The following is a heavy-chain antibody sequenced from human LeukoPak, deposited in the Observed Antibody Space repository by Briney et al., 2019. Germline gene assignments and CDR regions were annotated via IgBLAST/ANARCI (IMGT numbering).Heavy chain of an antibody. V-gene: IGHV1-2*02. Sequence: ASVKVSCKASGYTFTGNYMHWVRQAPGQGLEWMGWINPNSGDTKYAQKFQGRVTMTRDTSISTAYMELSRLTSDDTAVYYCTRGGYSYAVDYWGQGTLVTVSS. J-gene: IGHJ4*02. CDR3: TRGGYSYAVDY. CDR2: INPNSGDT. D-gene: IGHD5-18*01. CDR1: GYTFTGNY.